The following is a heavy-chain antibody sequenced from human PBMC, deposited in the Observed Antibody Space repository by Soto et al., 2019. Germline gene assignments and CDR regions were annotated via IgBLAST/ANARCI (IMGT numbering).Heavy chain of an antibody. V-gene: IGHV3-30-3*01. CDR3: ARRQAMADAFDI. J-gene: IGHJ3*02. CDR1: GFTFSSYA. CDR2: ISYDGSNK. D-gene: IGHD5-18*01. Sequence: QVQLVESGGGVVQPGRSLRLSCAASGFTFSSYAMHWVRQAPGKGLEWVAVISYDGSNKYYADSWKGRFTISRDNSKNTLYLQRNSLRAEDTAVYYCARRQAMADAFDIWGQGTMVTVSS.